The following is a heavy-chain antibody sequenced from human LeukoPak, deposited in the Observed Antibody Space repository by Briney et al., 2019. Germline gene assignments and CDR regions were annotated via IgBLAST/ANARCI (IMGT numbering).Heavy chain of an antibody. J-gene: IGHJ3*02. CDR2: IRYDGSNK. CDR3: ARTYYDYWSGPYAFDI. V-gene: IGHV3-30*02. D-gene: IGHD3-3*01. Sequence: GGSLTLSCAVSRFTFSSYGMHWVRQAPGRGLEWVTFIRYDGSNKYYADSVKGGFTISRDNSENTLFLQMNILRADDTAVYYCARTYYDYWSGPYAFDIWGQGTMVTVSS. CDR1: RFTFSSYG.